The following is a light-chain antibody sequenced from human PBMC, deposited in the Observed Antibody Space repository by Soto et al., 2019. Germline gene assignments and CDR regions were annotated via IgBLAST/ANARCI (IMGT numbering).Light chain of an antibody. V-gene: IGKV3-20*01. Sequence: EIFFTQSSRPPVFFSGGQALLSCWASESCSRPFVARYQQKPGLPPRLLVSATSSRATGIPDRFRGSGSGRDFTLSISRLEPEDSALYFCQQYSNSPITFGQGTRLEIK. J-gene: IGKJ5*01. CDR1: ESCSRPF. CDR2: ATS. CDR3: QQYSNSPIT.